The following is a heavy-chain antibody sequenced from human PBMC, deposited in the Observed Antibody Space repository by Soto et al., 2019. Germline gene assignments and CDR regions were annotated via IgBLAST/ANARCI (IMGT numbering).Heavy chain of an antibody. D-gene: IGHD2-2*01. Sequence: GGSLRLSCAASGFTFSSYAMSWVRQAPGKGLEWVSAISGSGGSTYYADSVKGRFTISRDNSKNTLYLQMNSLRAEDTAVYYCAKEREGVVVVPAGISTWGQGTLVTVSS. J-gene: IGHJ5*02. V-gene: IGHV3-23*01. CDR2: ISGSGGST. CDR1: GFTFSSYA. CDR3: AKEREGVVVVPAGIST.